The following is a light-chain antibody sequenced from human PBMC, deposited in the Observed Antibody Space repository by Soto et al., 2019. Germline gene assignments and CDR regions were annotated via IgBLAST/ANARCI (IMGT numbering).Light chain of an antibody. CDR1: TSNIGSNA. J-gene: IGLJ3*02. V-gene: IGLV1-44*01. CDR2: RND. CDR3: ASWDDRLNGWV. Sequence: QSVLTQPPSASGTPGHRVTISCSGSTSNIGSNAVNWYQQFPGTAPKLLIFRNDQRPSGVPDRFSGSRSGTSVSLAISGLQSEDEADYYCASWDDRLNGWVFGGGTKLTVL.